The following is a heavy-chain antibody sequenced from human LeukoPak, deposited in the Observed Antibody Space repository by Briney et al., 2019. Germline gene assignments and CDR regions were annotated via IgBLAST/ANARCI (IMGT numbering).Heavy chain of an antibody. J-gene: IGHJ4*02. CDR3: ARHEGGDIVVVSGCEY. V-gene: IGHV5-51*01. CDR1: GYSFTTYW. CDR2: IYPGDSDT. Sequence: GESLKISCKGSGYSFTTYWIGWVRQMPGKGLEWMGIIYPGDSDTRYSPSFQGQVTISADKSISTAYLQWNSLKASDTAMYYCARHEGGDIVVVSGCEYWGQGTLVTVSS. D-gene: IGHD2-2*01.